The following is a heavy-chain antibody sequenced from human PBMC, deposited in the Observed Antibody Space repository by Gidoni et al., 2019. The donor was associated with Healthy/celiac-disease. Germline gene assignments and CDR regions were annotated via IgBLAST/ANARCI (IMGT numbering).Heavy chain of an antibody. J-gene: IGHJ6*02. CDR3: AKDLGIAVAGEGCMDV. V-gene: IGHV3-30*18. CDR2: ISYDGSNK. D-gene: IGHD6-19*01. CDR1: GFPFSSYG. Sequence: QVQLVESGGGVVQPGRSLRLSCAASGFPFSSYGMHWVRQAPGKGLEWVAVISYDGSNKYYADSVKGRFTISRDNSKNTLYLQMNSLRAEDTAVYYCAKDLGIAVAGEGCMDVWGQGTTVTVSS.